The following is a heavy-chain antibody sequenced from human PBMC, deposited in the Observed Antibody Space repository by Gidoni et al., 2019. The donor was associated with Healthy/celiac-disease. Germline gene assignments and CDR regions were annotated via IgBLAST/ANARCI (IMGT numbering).Heavy chain of an antibody. CDR2: IYYSGST. V-gene: IGHV4-39*07. D-gene: IGHD3-3*01. CDR1: GGSISSSSYY. J-gene: IGHJ5*02. Sequence: QLQLQESGPGLVKPSETLSLTCTVSGGSISSSSYYWGWIRQPPGKGLEWIGSIYYSGSTYYNPSLKSRVTISVDTSKHQFSLKLSSVTAADTAVYYCARANLTIFGVVRWFDPWGQGTLVTVSS. CDR3: ARANLTIFGVVRWFDP.